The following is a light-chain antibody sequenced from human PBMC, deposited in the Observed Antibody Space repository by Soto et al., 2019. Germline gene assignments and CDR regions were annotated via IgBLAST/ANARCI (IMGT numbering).Light chain of an antibody. CDR2: DVT. CDR3: CSYAGSYVWV. CDR1: TSDVGGYNY. Sequence: QSALTQPRSVSGSPGQSVTISCTGTTSDVGGYNYVSWYQQHPGNAPKLMIYDVTKRPSGVPDRFSGSKSGNTASLTISGLQAEDADDYYCCSYAGSYVWVFGGGTQLTVL. V-gene: IGLV2-11*01. J-gene: IGLJ3*02.